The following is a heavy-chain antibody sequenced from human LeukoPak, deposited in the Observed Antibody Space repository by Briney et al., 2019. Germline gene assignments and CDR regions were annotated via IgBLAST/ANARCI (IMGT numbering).Heavy chain of an antibody. J-gene: IGHJ4*02. D-gene: IGHD3-22*01. CDR2: ISHSGYT. CDR3: SRQVVGNDY. Sequence: PSETLSLTCAVYGESSFSSYYWSWIRQTPGGTLEWIGEISHSGYTNYNPSLKSRVTLSIDTSKNQFSLRLNSVTAADTAVYYCSRQVVGNDYWGQGILVTVSS. V-gene: IGHV4-34*01. CDR1: GESSFSSYY.